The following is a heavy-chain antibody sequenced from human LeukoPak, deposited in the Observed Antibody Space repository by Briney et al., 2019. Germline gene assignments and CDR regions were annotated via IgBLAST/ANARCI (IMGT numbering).Heavy chain of an antibody. CDR2: INWSGGST. V-gene: IGHV3-20*04. J-gene: IGHJ4*02. Sequence: GGSLRLSCTAYGFAFDEHGMSWVRQVPGKGLEWVSGINWSGGSTGYADPLRGRFTISRANAKNSLYLQRDSLRSEYTALYYCARAPITSPFYFDYWGQGTLVTVSS. D-gene: IGHD2-2*01. CDR3: ARAPITSPFYFDY. CDR1: GFAFDEHG.